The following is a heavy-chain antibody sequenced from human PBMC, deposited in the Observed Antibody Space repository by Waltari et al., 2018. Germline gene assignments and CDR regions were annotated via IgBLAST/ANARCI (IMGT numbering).Heavy chain of an antibody. V-gene: IGHV3-30*02. J-gene: IGHJ4*02. CDR2: IRYDGSNK. CDR1: GFTFSSYG. Sequence: QVQLVESGGGVVQPGGSLRLSCAASGFTFSSYGMHWVRQAPGKGLEWVAFIRYDGSNKYYADSVKGRFTISRDNSKNTLYLQMNSLRAEDTAVYYCAKGGGMVRGVTNRGNDYWGQGTLVTVSS. CDR3: AKGGGMVRGVTNRGNDY. D-gene: IGHD3-10*01.